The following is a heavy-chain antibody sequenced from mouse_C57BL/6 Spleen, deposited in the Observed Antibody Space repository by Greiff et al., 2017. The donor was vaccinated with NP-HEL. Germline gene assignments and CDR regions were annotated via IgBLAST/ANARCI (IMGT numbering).Heavy chain of an antibody. J-gene: IGHJ2*01. V-gene: IGHV6-3*01. Sequence: EVKLVESGGGLVQPGGSMKLSCVASGFTFSNYWMNWVRQSPEKGLEWVAQIRLKSDNYATHYAVSVRGRFSISRDDSKRSVYLQMNNLRTEDTGIYYCTGIYYYGSSYFDYWGQGTTLTVSS. CDR1: GFTFSNYW. D-gene: IGHD1-1*01. CDR3: TGIYYYGSSYFDY. CDR2: IRLKSDNYAT.